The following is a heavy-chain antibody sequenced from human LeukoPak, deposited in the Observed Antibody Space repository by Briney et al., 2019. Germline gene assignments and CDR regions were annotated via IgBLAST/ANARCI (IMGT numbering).Heavy chain of an antibody. CDR1: GYTFTSYG. D-gene: IGHD3-10*01. J-gene: IGHJ5*02. Sequence: ASVKVSCKASGYTFTSYGISWVRQAPGQGLEWMGWFSAYNGNTNYAQKLQGRVTMTTDTSTSTAYMELRSLRSDDTAVYYCARDLSGSGRPKFDPWGQGTLVTVSS. CDR2: FSAYNGNT. V-gene: IGHV1-18*01. CDR3: ARDLSGSGRPKFDP.